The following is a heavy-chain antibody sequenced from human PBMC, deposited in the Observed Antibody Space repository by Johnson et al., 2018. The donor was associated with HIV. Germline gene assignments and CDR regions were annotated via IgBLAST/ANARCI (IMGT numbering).Heavy chain of an antibody. Sequence: QVQLVESGGGVVQPGRSLRLSCAASGFTFSSYAMHWVRQAPGKGLEWVSVLLYDGSNKYYADSVKGRFTISRDNSKNTLYLQMNSLRVEDTAVYYCASLTWVARSSRFYAFDIWGQGTMVTVSS. CDR1: GFTFSSYA. V-gene: IGHV3-30-3*01. CDR2: LLYDGSNK. CDR3: ASLTWVARSSRFYAFDI. D-gene: IGHD6-13*01. J-gene: IGHJ3*02.